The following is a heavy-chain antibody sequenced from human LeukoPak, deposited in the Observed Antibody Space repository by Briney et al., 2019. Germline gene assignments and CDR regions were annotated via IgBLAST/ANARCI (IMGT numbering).Heavy chain of an antibody. D-gene: IGHD6-6*01. CDR1: GFTFSSYA. Sequence: PGGSLRLSCAASGFTFSSYAMHWVRQAPGKGLEWVANIKQDGSEKYYVDSVKGRFTISRDNAKNSLYLQMNSLRAEDTAVYYCAREPYSSPSHPFDYWGQGTLVTVSS. CDR3: AREPYSSPSHPFDY. V-gene: IGHV3-7*01. CDR2: IKQDGSEK. J-gene: IGHJ4*02.